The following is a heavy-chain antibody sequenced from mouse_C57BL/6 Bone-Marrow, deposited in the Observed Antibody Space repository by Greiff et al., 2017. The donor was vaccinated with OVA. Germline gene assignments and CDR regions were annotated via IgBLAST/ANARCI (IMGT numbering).Heavy chain of an antibody. J-gene: IGHJ3*01. V-gene: IGHV6-3*01. D-gene: IGHD2-3*01. Sequence: EVKVEESGGGLVQPGGSMKLSCVASGFTFSNYWMNWVRQSPEKGLEWVAQIRLKSDNYATHYAESVKGRFTISRDDSKSSVYRQMNNLKAEDTGIYYCTKDGYRAWFAYWGQGTLVTVSA. CDR2: IRLKSDNYAT. CDR1: GFTFSNYW. CDR3: TKDGYRAWFAY.